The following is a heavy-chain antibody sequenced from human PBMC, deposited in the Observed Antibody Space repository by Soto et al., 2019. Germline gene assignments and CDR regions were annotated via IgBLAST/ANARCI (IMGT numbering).Heavy chain of an antibody. CDR1: GGSLIGYY. CDR2: IYYSGDT. D-gene: IGHD1-26*01. V-gene: IGHV4-59*08. CDR3: AKHPSLGRFDP. J-gene: IGHJ5*02. Sequence: PSETLSLTCTASGGSLIGYYWSWIRQPPGKELEWIGYIYYSGDTDYNPSLQSRVTISVDTSKNQFSLKVTSVTAADTAVYYCAKHPSLGRFDPWGQGILVTVSS.